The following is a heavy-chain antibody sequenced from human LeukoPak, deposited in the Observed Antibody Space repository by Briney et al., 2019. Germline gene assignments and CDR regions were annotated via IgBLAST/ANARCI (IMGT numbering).Heavy chain of an antibody. CDR2: IWYDGSNK. D-gene: IGHD3-22*01. Sequence: GGSLRLSCAASGFTFSSYGMHWVRQAPGKGLEWVAVIWYDGSNKYYADSVKGRFTIARDNSKNTLYLQMNSLRAEDTAVYYCAKSDRRVDVWGQGTTVTVSS. V-gene: IGHV3-33*06. CDR1: GFTFSSYG. J-gene: IGHJ6*02. CDR3: AKSDRRVDV.